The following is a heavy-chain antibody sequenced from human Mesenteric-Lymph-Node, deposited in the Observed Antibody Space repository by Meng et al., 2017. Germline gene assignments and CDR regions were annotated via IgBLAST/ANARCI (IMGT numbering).Heavy chain of an antibody. CDR3: ARDLLGVSMVRGIIAYQYYGMDV. D-gene: IGHD3-10*01. Sequence: GESLKISCTASGFTFSSYAMHWVRQAPGKGLEWVAVISYDGSNKYYADSVKGRFTISRDNSKNTLYLQMNSLRAEDTAVYYCARDLLGVSMVRGIIAYQYYGMDVWGQGTTVTVSS. J-gene: IGHJ6*02. V-gene: IGHV3-30*04. CDR2: ISYDGSNK. CDR1: GFTFSSYA.